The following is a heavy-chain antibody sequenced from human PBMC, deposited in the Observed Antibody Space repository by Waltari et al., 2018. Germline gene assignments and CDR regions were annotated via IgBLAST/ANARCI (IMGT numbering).Heavy chain of an antibody. Sequence: QVQLQESGPGLVKPSETLSLTCTVSGGSISSYYWSWIRQPPGKGLEWIGYIYYSGSTNYNPSLKSRVTISVDTSKNQFSLKLSSVTAADTAVYCCACTPAAAISGIDYWGQGTLVTVSS. CDR2: IYYSGST. J-gene: IGHJ4*02. D-gene: IGHD2-2*01. CDR3: ACTPAAAISGIDY. V-gene: IGHV4-59*08. CDR1: GGSISSYY.